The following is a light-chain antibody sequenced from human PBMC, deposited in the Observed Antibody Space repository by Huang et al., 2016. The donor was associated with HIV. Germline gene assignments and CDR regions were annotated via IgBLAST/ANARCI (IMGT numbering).Light chain of an antibody. V-gene: IGKV3-15*01. J-gene: IGKJ5*01. CDR2: DAS. CDR1: ASVSSS. CDR3: QQYNDWPPIT. Sequence: EILMAQSPGTLSVSTGERVTLSCSANASVSSSVAWYQHVSGQAPRLLIYDASTRATGIPARFSGSGSGTNFTLTISSLQSEDFAVYYCQQYNDWPPITFGQGTRLDIK.